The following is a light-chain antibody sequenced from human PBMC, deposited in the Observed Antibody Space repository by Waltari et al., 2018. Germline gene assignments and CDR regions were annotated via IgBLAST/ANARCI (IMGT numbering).Light chain of an antibody. J-gene: IGKJ4*01. CDR1: QSINNL. Sequence: DIQMTQSPSSLSASVGDRVTINCRASQSINNLLNWYQQKPGRAPEVLIYGASTLQSGVPSRCSGSGSGTGFTLTINNLQPEYFATYYCQQSYNSPVTFGGGTKVEIK. CDR3: QQSYNSPVT. CDR2: GAS. V-gene: IGKV1-39*01.